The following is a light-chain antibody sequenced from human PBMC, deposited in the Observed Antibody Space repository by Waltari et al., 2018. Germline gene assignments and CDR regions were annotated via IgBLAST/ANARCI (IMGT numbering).Light chain of an antibody. J-gene: IGKJ2*01. Sequence: DIQMTQSPSSLSASVGDRVTITCRASQSIKKYLNWYQHKPGKAPKLLIYLASSLQGAVPSRFSGSGSGTDFTLTISDLQPEDFATYYCQHSHTFGQGTKVEIK. CDR1: QSIKKY. CDR3: QHSHT. V-gene: IGKV1-39*01. CDR2: LAS.